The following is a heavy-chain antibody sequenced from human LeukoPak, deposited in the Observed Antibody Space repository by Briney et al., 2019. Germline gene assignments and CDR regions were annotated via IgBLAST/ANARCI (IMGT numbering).Heavy chain of an antibody. J-gene: IGHJ4*02. CDR3: ARFKSAYSSSWYEDY. V-gene: IGHV3-33*08. D-gene: IGHD6-13*01. CDR1: GFTFSSYG. CDR2: IWYGGSNE. Sequence: GGSLRLSCAASGFTFSSYGMHWVRQAPGKGLEWVAVIWYGGSNEYYADSVKGRFTISRDKSKNTLYLQMNSLKAEDTAVYYCARFKSAYSSSWYEDYWGQGTLVTVSS.